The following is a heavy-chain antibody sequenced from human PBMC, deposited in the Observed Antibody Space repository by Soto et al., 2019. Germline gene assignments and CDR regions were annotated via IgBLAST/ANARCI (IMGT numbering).Heavy chain of an antibody. J-gene: IGHJ6*02. V-gene: IGHV1-18*01. CDR2: LSAYNGNT. CDR1: GYTFTSYG. D-gene: IGHD4-17*01. Sequence: ASVKVSCNASGYTFTSYGISWVRPAPGQGLEWMGWLSAYNGNTNYAQKLQGRVTMTTDTSTSTAYMELRSLRSDDTAVYYCARDHYGEYYYYYGMDVWGQGTTVTVSS. CDR3: ARDHYGEYYYYYGMDV.